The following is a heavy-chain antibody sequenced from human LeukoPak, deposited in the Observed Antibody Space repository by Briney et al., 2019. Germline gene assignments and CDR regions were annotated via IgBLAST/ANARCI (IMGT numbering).Heavy chain of an antibody. J-gene: IGHJ4*02. CDR3: ARAVRSGWYDY. CDR2: IYYSGST. CDR1: GGSISSSSYY. V-gene: IGHV4-39*07. D-gene: IGHD6-19*01. Sequence: SETLSLTCTVSGGSISSSSYYWGWIRQPPGKGLEWIGSIYYSGSTYYNPSLKSRVTISVDTSKNQFSLKLSSVTAADTAVYYCARAVRSGWYDYWGQGTLVTVSS.